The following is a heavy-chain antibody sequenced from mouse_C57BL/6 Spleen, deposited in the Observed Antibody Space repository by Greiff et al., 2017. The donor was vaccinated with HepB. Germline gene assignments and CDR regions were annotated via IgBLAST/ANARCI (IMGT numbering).Heavy chain of an antibody. CDR2: ISSGSSTI. D-gene: IGHD1-1*01. V-gene: IGHV5-17*01. J-gene: IGHJ2*01. CDR1: GFTFSDYG. Sequence: DVKLVESGGGLVKPGGSLKLSCAASGFTFSDYGMHWVRQAPEKGLEWVAYISSGSSTIYYADTVKGRFTISRDNAKNTLFLQITSLRSEDTAMYYCARRDYGSSHYFDYWGQGTTLTVSS. CDR3: ARRDYGSSHYFDY.